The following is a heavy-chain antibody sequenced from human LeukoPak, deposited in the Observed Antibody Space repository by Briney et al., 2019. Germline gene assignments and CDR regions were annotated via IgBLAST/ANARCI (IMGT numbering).Heavy chain of an antibody. CDR1: GFTFSSYS. Sequence: GGSLRLSCAASGFTFSSYSMNWVRQAPGKGLEWVSVIGGSNGITFYVGSVKGRFTISRDNSKDTLYLQMNSLRAEDTAVYYCARNENSGWGYFDYWGQGTLVTVSS. J-gene: IGHJ4*02. D-gene: IGHD5-12*01. V-gene: IGHV3-23*01. CDR3: ARNENSGWGYFDY. CDR2: IGGSNGIT.